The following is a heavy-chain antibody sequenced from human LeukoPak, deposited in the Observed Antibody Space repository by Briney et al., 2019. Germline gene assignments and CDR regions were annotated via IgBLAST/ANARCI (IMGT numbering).Heavy chain of an antibody. CDR2: ISSSGST. D-gene: IGHD4/OR15-4a*01. CDR1: GGSVRTYS. V-gene: IGHV4-59*02. J-gene: IGHJ5*02. Sequence: SETLSLTCTVSGGSVRTYSWSRIRQPPGKGLEWIGYISSSGSTNYNPSLKSRVTISVDTSKNEFSLRLTSMTAADTAVYYCARAGGAPPAALDLDRWGQGTLVTVSS. CDR3: ARAGGAPPAALDLDR.